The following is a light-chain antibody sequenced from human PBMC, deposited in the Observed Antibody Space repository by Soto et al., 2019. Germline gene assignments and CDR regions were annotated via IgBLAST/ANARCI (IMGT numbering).Light chain of an antibody. CDR2: GAS. J-gene: IGKJ1*01. Sequence: EIVMTQSPATLSVSPGERATLSCRASQSVGSNLAWYQKKPGQAPRLLIYGASTRATGIPARFSGSGSGIEFTLTISSLQSEDFAVYYCQQYNNWWTFGQGTRVEI. CDR1: QSVGSN. V-gene: IGKV3-15*01. CDR3: QQYNNWWT.